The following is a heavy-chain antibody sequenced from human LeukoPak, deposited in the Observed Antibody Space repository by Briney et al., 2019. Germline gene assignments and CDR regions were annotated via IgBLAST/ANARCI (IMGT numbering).Heavy chain of an antibody. CDR1: GFTFSSYS. CDR2: ISISGSTR. D-gene: IGHD2-21*01. J-gene: IGHJ4*02. V-gene: IGHV3-48*01. CDR3: ARDNPQHIVVLNAGYLDY. Sequence: GGSLRLSCAASGFTFSSYSMHWVRQAPGKGLEWISYISISGSTRYYADSVQGRITVSRDNAKNSLYLQMNSLRAEDAAVYYCARDNPQHIVVLNAGYLDYWGQGTLVTVSS.